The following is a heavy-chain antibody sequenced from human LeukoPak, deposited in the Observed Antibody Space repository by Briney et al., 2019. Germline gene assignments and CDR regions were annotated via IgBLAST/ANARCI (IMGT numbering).Heavy chain of an antibody. J-gene: IGHJ6*02. CDR1: GGIFSSDA. CDR2: IIPILGLA. Sequence: ASVKVSCKASGGIFSSDAISWVRQAPGQGLEWMGRIIPILGLANYAQKFQGRVTITADKSTSTAYMELSSLRSEDTAVYYCARDPGDYLYYYYGLDVWGQGTTVTVSS. CDR3: ARDPGDYLYYYYGLDV. D-gene: IGHD4-17*01. V-gene: IGHV1-69*04.